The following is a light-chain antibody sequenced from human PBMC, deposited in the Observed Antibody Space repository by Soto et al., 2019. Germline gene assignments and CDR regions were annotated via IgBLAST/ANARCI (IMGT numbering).Light chain of an antibody. Sequence: QSVLTQPPSVSAAPGQKVTISCSGSSSNIGNNYVSWYQQLPGTAPKLLIYENNKRPSGIPARFSGSKSGTSATLGITGLQTGDEADYYCGTWDSSLSDVVFGGGTKLTVL. CDR2: ENN. CDR3: GTWDSSLSDVV. V-gene: IGLV1-51*02. CDR1: SSNIGNNY. J-gene: IGLJ2*01.